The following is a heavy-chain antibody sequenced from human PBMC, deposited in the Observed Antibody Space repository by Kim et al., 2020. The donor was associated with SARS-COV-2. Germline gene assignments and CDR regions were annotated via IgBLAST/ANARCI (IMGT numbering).Heavy chain of an antibody. J-gene: IGHJ5*02. Sequence: SETLSLTCTVSGGSISSGGYYWSWIRQHPGKGLEWIGYIYYSGSTYYNPSLKSRVTISVDTSKNQFSLKLNSVTAADTAVYYCARSHYNWNDGNLFDPWGQGALVTVSS. D-gene: IGHD1-20*01. CDR3: ARSHYNWNDGNLFDP. CDR1: GGSISSGGYY. CDR2: IYYSGST. V-gene: IGHV4-31*03.